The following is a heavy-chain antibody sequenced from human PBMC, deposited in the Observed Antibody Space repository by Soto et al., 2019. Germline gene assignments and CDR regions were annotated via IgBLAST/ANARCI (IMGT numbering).Heavy chain of an antibody. Sequence: GGSLRLSCAASGLTFSAFAMSWVRQAPGKGLEWVSAISGSGGSAYYADSVKGRFTISRDNSKDTLYLQMNSLRAEDTALYYCAKDYRGSSISPLDDGYFDYWGQRTLVTVSS. CDR2: ISGSGGSA. J-gene: IGHJ4*02. CDR3: AKDYRGSSISPLDDGYFDY. V-gene: IGHV3-23*01. D-gene: IGHD1-26*01. CDR1: GLTFSAFA.